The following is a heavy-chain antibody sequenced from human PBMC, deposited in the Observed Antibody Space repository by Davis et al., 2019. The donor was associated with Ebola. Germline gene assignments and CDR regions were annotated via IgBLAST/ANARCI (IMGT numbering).Heavy chain of an antibody. V-gene: IGHV3-23*01. CDR3: AKGAVLRYFDWLPSALPN. CDR2: ISGSGGST. J-gene: IGHJ4*02. Sequence: GESLKISCAASGFTFSSYAMSWVRQAPGKGLEWVSAISGSGGSTYYADSVKGRFTISRDNSKNTLYLQMNSLRAEDTAVYYCAKGAVLRYFDWLPSALPNWGQGTLVTVSS. CDR1: GFTFSSYA. D-gene: IGHD3-9*01.